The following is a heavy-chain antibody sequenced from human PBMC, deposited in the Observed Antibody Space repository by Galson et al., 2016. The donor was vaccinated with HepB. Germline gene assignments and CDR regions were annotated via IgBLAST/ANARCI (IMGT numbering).Heavy chain of an antibody. CDR1: GYSFTNYD. Sequence: SVKVSCKASGYSFTNYDINWVRQGTGQGLEWMGWFNPNSGSTLYAKKFQGRNSMTKNTSMSTVYMELSGLKSEDTAVYYCAREPREEGFFDYWGQGSLVTVSS. J-gene: IGHJ4*02. V-gene: IGHV1-8*01. CDR2: FNPNSGST. CDR3: AREPREEGFFDY. D-gene: IGHD5-24*01.